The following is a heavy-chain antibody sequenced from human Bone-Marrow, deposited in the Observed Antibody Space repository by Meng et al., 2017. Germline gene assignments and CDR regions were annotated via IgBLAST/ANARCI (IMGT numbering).Heavy chain of an antibody. D-gene: IGHD3-10*01. Sequence: SVTVSCKASGGTFSSYAISWVRQAPGQGLEWMGGIIPIFGTANYAQKFQGRVTITMDESTSTAYMELSSLRSEETAVYYCARARITMVRGTDDYYYYGMDVWGQGTTVTVSS. J-gene: IGHJ6*02. CDR1: GGTFSSYA. V-gene: IGHV1-69*05. CDR2: IIPIFGTA. CDR3: ARARITMVRGTDDYYYYGMDV.